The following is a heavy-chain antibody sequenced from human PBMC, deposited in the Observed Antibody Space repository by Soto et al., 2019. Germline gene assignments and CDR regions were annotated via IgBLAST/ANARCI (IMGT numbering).Heavy chain of an antibody. CDR1: GFTFDDYA. V-gene: IGHV3-9*01. CDR3: AKDRGMGAAGTSGFDY. D-gene: IGHD6-13*01. Sequence: GGSLRLSCAASGFTFDDYAMHWVRQAPGKGLEWVSGISWNSGSIGYADSVKGRFTISRDNAKNSLYLQMNSLRAEDTALYYCAKDRGMGAAGTSGFDYWGQGTLVTVSS. J-gene: IGHJ4*02. CDR2: ISWNSGSI.